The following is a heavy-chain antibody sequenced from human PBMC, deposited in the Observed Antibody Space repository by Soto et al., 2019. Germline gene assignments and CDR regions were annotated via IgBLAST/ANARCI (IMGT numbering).Heavy chain of an antibody. D-gene: IGHD3-9*01. CDR2: IKQDGSEK. J-gene: IGHJ4*02. CDR3: ARGVSYYDILTGYYTDFDY. V-gene: IGHV3-7*01. Sequence: PGGSLRLSCAASGFTFSSYWMSWVRQAPGKGLEWVANIKQDGSEKYYVDSVKGRFTISRDNAKNSLYLQMNSLRAEDTAVYYCARGVSYYDILTGYYTDFDYWGQGTLVTVSS. CDR1: GFTFSSYW.